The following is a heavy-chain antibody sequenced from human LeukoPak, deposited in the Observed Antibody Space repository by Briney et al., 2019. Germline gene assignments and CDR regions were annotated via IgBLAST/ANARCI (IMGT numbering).Heavy chain of an antibody. J-gene: IGHJ4*02. CDR2: IYYSGST. CDR1: GGSISSSSYY. CDR3: ARTPRGYSYGHYFDY. V-gene: IGHV4-39*07. D-gene: IGHD5-18*01. Sequence: SETLSLTCTVSGGSISSSSYYWGWIRQPPGKGLEWIGSIYYSGSTYYNPFLKSRVTISVDTSKNQFSLKLSSVTAADTAVYYCARTPRGYSYGHYFDYWGQGTLVTVSS.